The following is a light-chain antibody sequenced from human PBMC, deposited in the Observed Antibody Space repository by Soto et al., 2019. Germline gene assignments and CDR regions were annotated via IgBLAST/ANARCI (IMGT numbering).Light chain of an antibody. V-gene: IGKV3-20*01. CDR1: QSVSSN. J-gene: IGKJ3*01. Sequence: EIVMTQSPGTLSVSPGERATLSCRASQSVSSNLAWYQQKPGQAPRLLMFRTSSRATGFPARFSGSGSGTDFTLTISSLEPEDFAVYYCQQYGRSPFTFGPGTKVDIK. CDR3: QQYGRSPFT. CDR2: RTS.